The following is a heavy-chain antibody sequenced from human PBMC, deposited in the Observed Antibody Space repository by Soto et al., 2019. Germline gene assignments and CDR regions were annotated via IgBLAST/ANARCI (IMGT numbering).Heavy chain of an antibody. CDR2: INAGNGNT. D-gene: IGHD6-19*01. CDR1: GYTFTSYA. Sequence: ASVKVSCKASGYTFTSYAMHWVRQAPGQRLEWMGWINAGNGNTKYSQKFQGRVTITRDTSASTAYMELSSLRSEDTAVYYCARVLVGQQWLVLGYSGQGTLVTVSS. CDR3: ARVLVGQQWLVLGY. V-gene: IGHV1-3*01. J-gene: IGHJ4*02.